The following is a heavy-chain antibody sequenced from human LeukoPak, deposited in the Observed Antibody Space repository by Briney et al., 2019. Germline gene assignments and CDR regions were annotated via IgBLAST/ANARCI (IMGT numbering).Heavy chain of an antibody. D-gene: IGHD4-17*01. V-gene: IGHV3-15*01. CDR3: TADVFKSGYGDPQTFDY. CDR1: TFTFSNAR. CDR2: IKTKTEVGAT. J-gene: IGHJ4*02. Sequence: GTLRLTCAASTFTFSNARMNRLRQSKGNERKWVVGIKTKTEVGATDYAAPVKGRFSISRDDSADTLYLQMNSLKTEDTAVYYCTADVFKSGYGDPQTFDYWGQGTLVTVSS.